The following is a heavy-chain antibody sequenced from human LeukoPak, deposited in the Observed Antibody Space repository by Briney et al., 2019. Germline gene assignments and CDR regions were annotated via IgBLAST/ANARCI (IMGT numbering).Heavy chain of an antibody. V-gene: IGHV3-21*01. J-gene: IGHJ5*02. CDR2: ISSSSSYI. CDR1: GFTFSSYS. CDR3: ARDRTSIADRPFDP. D-gene: IGHD6-6*01. Sequence: GGSLRLSCAASGFTFSSYSMNWVRQAPGKGLEWVSSISSSSSYIYYADSVKGRFTISRDNAKNSLYLQMNSLRAEDTAVYYCARDRTSIADRPFDPWGQGTLVTVSS.